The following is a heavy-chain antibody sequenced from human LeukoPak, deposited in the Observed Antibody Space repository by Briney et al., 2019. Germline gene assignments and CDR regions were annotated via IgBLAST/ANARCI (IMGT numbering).Heavy chain of an antibody. J-gene: IGHJ4*02. CDR1: GGSISSSSYY. CDR3: ARQAVAGNGFDY. CDR2: IYYSGST. V-gene: IGHV4-39*01. D-gene: IGHD6-19*01. Sequence: SETLSLTCTVSGGSISSSSYYWSWIRQPPGKGPEWIGSIYYSGSTYYNPSLKSRVTISVDTSKNQFSLKLSSVTAADTAVYYCARQAVAGNGFDYWGQGTLVTVSS.